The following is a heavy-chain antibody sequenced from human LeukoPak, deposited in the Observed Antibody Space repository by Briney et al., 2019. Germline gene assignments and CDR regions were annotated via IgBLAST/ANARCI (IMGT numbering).Heavy chain of an antibody. Sequence: SVKVSCKASGGTFSSYAISWVRQAPGQGPEWMGGIIPTFGTANYAQKFQGRVTITADESTSTAYMELSSLRSEDTAVYYCARGNTGSHDAFDIWGQGTMVTVSS. V-gene: IGHV1-69*01. CDR3: ARGNTGSHDAFDI. CDR1: GGTFSSYA. J-gene: IGHJ3*02. D-gene: IGHD1-14*01. CDR2: IIPTFGTA.